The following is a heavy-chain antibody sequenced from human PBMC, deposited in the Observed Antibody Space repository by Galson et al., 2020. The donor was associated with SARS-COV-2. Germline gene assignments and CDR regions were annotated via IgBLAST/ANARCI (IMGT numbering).Heavy chain of an antibody. V-gene: IGHV3-7*01. J-gene: IGHJ6*03. CDR3: ARGGIAGYYYYYMDV. D-gene: IGHD6-13*01. CDR2: IKQDGSEK. Sequence: GGSLRLSCAASGFTFSSYWMTWVRQAQGKGLEWVANIKQDGSEKYYVDSVKGRFTISRDNAKNSLYLQMNSLRAEDTAVYYCARGGIAGYYYYYMDVWGKGTTVTVSS. CDR1: GFTFSSYW.